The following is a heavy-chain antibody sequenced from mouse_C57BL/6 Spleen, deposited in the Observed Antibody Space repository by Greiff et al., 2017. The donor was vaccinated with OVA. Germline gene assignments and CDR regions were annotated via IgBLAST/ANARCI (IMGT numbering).Heavy chain of an antibody. Sequence: EVKLMESGGGLVKPGGSLKLSCAASGFTFSDYGMHWVRQAPEKGLEWVAYISSGSSTIYYADTVKGRFTISRDNAKNTLFLQMTSLRSEDTAMYYCARCSSYVLWYFDVWGTGTTVTVSS. CDR2: ISSGSSTI. CDR1: GFTFSDYG. J-gene: IGHJ1*03. V-gene: IGHV5-17*01. D-gene: IGHD1-1*01. CDR3: ARCSSYVLWYFDV.